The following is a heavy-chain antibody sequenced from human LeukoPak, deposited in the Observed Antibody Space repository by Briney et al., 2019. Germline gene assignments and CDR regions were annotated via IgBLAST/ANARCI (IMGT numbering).Heavy chain of an antibody. V-gene: IGHV1-46*01. Sequence: ASVKVSCKASGYTFTSYYMHWVRQAPGQGLEGMGIINPSGGSTSYAQKLQGRGTMTRDMSTSTIYMELSSRTSDEPAVSYCARERCRGWYRARHAFDIWGQGTMVTVSS. CDR3: ARERCRGWYRARHAFDI. J-gene: IGHJ3*02. CDR2: INPSGGST. CDR1: GYTFTSYY. D-gene: IGHD6-19*01.